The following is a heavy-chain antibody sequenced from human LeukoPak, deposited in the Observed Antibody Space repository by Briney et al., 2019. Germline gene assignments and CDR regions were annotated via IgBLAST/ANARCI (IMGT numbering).Heavy chain of an antibody. V-gene: IGHV1-2*02. J-gene: IGHJ6*02. CDR3: HQGYCSGGSCHGGDYYYGMDV. CDR2: INPNSGGT. Sequence: ASVKVSFKASGYTFTCYYMHWVRQAPGQGLEWMGWINPNSGGTNYAQKFQGRVTMTRDTSISTAYMELSRLRSDDTAVYYCHQGYCSGGSCHGGDYYYGMDVWGQGTTVTVSS. D-gene: IGHD2-15*01. CDR1: GYTFTCYY.